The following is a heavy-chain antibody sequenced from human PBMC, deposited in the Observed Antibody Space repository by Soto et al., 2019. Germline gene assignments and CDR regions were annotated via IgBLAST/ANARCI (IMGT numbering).Heavy chain of an antibody. CDR1: GGSISSGGYS. D-gene: IGHD4-17*01. V-gene: IGHV4-30-2*01. CDR2: IYYTGST. Sequence: SETLSLTCAVSGGSISSGGYSWSWIRQPPGKGLEWIGYIYYTGSTYYNPSLKSRVTISVDRSKNQFSLKLSSVTAADTAVYYCAREDNTSYGGSFTAGGFDYWGQGTLVTVSS. CDR3: AREDNTSYGGSFTAGGFDY. J-gene: IGHJ4*02.